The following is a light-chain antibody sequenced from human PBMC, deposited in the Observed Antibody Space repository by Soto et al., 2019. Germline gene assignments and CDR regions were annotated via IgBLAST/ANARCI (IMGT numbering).Light chain of an antibody. CDR1: KLGDKY. CDR2: QDT. CDR3: QAWDSSLRAV. V-gene: IGLV3-1*01. Sequence: SYELTQPPSVSVSPGRTASITCSGDKLGDKYACWYQQKPGQSPVLVIYQDTKRPSGIPERFSGSNSGNTATLTISGTQAVDEGDYYCQAWDSSLRAVFGGGTKVTVL. J-gene: IGLJ2*01.